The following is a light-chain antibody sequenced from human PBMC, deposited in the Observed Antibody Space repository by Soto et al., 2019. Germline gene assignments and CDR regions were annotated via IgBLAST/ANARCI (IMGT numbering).Light chain of an antibody. V-gene: IGKV3-15*01. Sequence: EVGMTQSPATLSVSPGEGATLSCRASQGIGNTLAWYQQKPGQTPRLLIYRTSIRATGVPARFSGSASGTEFTLTITSLQSKDFAVSCWKHYANWPLNLGGGTKVDSK. J-gene: IGKJ4*01. CDR2: RTS. CDR3: KHYANWPLN. CDR1: QGIGNT.